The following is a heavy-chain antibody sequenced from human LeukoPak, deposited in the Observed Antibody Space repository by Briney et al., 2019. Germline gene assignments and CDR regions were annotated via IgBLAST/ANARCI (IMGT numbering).Heavy chain of an antibody. V-gene: IGHV3-43*02. CDR2: ISADGTST. Sequence: LPGGSLRLSCVTSGFTFDDYAMHWVRQAPGKSLEWVSLISADGTSTYYADSMKGRFTISRDNSKNSLYPQMNSLRTEDTAFYFCARDINAFDYWGQGTLVTVSS. CDR3: ARDINAFDY. CDR1: GFTFDDYA. J-gene: IGHJ4*02.